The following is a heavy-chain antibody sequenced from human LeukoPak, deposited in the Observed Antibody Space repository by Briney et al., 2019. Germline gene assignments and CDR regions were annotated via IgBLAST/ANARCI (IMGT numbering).Heavy chain of an antibody. D-gene: IGHD6-13*01. CDR2: IYHSGST. J-gene: IGHJ5*02. Sequence: PSETLSLTCTVSGGSISSDGYYWSWIRQPPGKGLEWIGYIYHSGSTYYNPSLKSRVTMSLDTSKNQFSLKLSSVTAADTAVYYCATIATAGTTWGQGTLVTVSS. CDR1: GGSISSDGYY. CDR3: ATIATAGTT. V-gene: IGHV4-30-2*02.